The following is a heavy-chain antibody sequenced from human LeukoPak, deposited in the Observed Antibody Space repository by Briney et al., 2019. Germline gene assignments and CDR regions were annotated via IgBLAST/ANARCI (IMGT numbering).Heavy chain of an antibody. J-gene: IGHJ5*02. CDR2: TNPRGGSS. CDR3: ARKLGYCSGGSCYGWFDP. Sequence: ASVTVSCKASGYTFSNYYMHWVRQAPGQGLEWMGVTNPRGGSSTYAQKFQGRVTMSRDTSTSTVHMELSSLRSEDTAVYYCARKLGYCSGGSCYGWFDPWGQGTLVTVSS. D-gene: IGHD2-15*01. CDR1: GYTFSNYY. V-gene: IGHV1-46*01.